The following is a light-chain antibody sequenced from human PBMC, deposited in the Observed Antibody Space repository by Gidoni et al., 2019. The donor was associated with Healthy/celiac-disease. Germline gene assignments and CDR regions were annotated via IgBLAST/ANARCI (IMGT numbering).Light chain of an antibody. Sequence: EIVLPQSPATLSLSPGERATLSSRASQSVSSYLAWYQQKPGQAPRLLIYDASNRATGIPARFSGSGSGTDFTLTISSLEPEDFAVYYCQQRSNWPLTFXGXTKVEIK. CDR1: QSVSSY. CDR2: DAS. CDR3: QQRSNWPLT. J-gene: IGKJ4*01. V-gene: IGKV3-11*01.